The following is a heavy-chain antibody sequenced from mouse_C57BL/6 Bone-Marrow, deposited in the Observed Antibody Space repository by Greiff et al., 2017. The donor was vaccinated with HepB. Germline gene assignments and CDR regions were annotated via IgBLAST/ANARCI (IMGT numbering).Heavy chain of an antibody. CDR3: TTWSSDAMDY. CDR1: GFNIKDDY. D-gene: IGHD1-1*01. CDR2: IDPENGDT. Sequence: VQLQQSGAELVRPGASVKLSCTASGFNIKDDYMHWVKQRPEQGLEWIGWIDPENGDTEYASKFQGKATISADTSSNTAYLQRSSLTSEDTAVYYCTTWSSDAMDYWGQGTSVTVSS. V-gene: IGHV14-4*01. J-gene: IGHJ4*01.